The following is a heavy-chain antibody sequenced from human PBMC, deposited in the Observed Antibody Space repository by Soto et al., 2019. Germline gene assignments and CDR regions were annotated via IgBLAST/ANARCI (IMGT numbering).Heavy chain of an antibody. V-gene: IGHV3-33*01. CDR2: IWYEGSNK. Sequence: QVQLVESGGGVVQPGRSLRLSCAASGFTFSSYGMHWVRQAPGKGLEWVAVIWYEGSNKYYADSVKGRFTISRDNSKNTLYLQMNSLRAEDTAVYYWAIDSSDGSGSYYYPYYYYYGMDVWGQGTPVTVSS. CDR3: AIDSSDGSGSYYYPYYYYYGMDV. D-gene: IGHD3-10*01. J-gene: IGHJ6*02. CDR1: GFTFSSYG.